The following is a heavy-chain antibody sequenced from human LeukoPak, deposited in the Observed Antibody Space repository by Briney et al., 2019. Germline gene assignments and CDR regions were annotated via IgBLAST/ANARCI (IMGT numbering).Heavy chain of an antibody. CDR3: ARGDSSGYYPFDY. V-gene: IGHV4-59*01. CDR2: IYYSGST. D-gene: IGHD3-22*01. J-gene: IGHJ4*02. Sequence: SSETLSLTCTVSGGSISSYYWSWIRQPPGKGLEWLGYIYYSGSTNYNPSLKSRVTISVDTSKNQFSLKLSSVTAADTAVYYCARGDSSGYYPFDYWGQGTLVTVSS. CDR1: GGSISSYY.